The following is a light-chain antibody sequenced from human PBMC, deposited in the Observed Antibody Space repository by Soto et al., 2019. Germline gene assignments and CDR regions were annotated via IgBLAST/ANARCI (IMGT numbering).Light chain of an antibody. CDR3: QSYDSSLSGVI. V-gene: IGLV1-40*01. CDR2: GNS. Sequence: QPVLTQPPSVSGAPGQRVTTSCTGSSSNIGAGYDVHWYQQLPGTAPKLLIYGNSNRPSGVPDRFSGSESGTSASLAITGLQAEDEADYYCQSYDSSLSGVIFGRGTKLTVL. J-gene: IGLJ2*01. CDR1: SSNIGAGYD.